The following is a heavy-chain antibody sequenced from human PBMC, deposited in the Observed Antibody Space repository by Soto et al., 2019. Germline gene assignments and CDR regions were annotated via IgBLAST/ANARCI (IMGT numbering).Heavy chain of an antibody. Sequence: HPGGSLRLSCAASGFTFSSYAMSWVRQAPGKGLEWVSAISGSGGSTYYADSVKGRFTISRDNSKTTLYLQMNSLRAEDTAVYYCAKYLMVVAATEADYWGQGTLVTVSS. CDR1: GFTFSSYA. CDR3: AKYLMVVAATEADY. D-gene: IGHD2-15*01. V-gene: IGHV3-23*01. CDR2: ISGSGGST. J-gene: IGHJ4*02.